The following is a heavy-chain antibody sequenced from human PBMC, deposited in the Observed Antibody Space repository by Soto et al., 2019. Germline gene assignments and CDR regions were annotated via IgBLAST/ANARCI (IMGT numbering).Heavy chain of an antibody. CDR3: ATHPSSLK. CDR1: GFTVFNNY. Sequence: EVQLVATGGGLVQPGGSLRLSCAASGFTVFNNYMSWVRQAPGEGLEWVSVIFSGGSTSYADSVKGRFTVSRDSSKNTLYLQMNSLRAEDTAVYYCATHPSSLKWGQGTLVTVSP. V-gene: IGHV3-53*02. CDR2: IFSGGST. J-gene: IGHJ4*02.